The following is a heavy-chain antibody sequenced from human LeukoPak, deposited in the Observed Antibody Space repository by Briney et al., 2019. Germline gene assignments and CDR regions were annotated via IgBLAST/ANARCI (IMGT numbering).Heavy chain of an antibody. D-gene: IGHD6-6*01. CDR2: INHSGST. CDR1: GGSFSGYY. V-gene: IGHV4-34*01. Sequence: SETLSLTCAVYGGSFSGYYWSWIRQPPKKGLEWIGEINHSGSTNYNPSLKSRVTISVDTSKNQFSLKVRSVTAADTAVYYCARDLGYSSSRGAFDYWGQGTLVTVSS. CDR3: ARDLGYSSSRGAFDY. J-gene: IGHJ4*02.